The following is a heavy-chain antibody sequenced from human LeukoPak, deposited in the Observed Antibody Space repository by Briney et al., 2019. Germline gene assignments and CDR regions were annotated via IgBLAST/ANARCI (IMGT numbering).Heavy chain of an antibody. D-gene: IGHD6-19*01. J-gene: IGHJ5*01. CDR3: ARTEGSGWFEY. V-gene: IGHV3-48*01. Sequence: GGSLRLSCAASTFTFSSYSMNWVRLAPGKGLEWVSYISGSGDTTYYADSVKGRFTISRDNAKSSLSLQMNSLRAEDTAVYYCARTEGSGWFEYWGQGTLAIVSS. CDR2: ISGSGDTT. CDR1: TFTFSSYS.